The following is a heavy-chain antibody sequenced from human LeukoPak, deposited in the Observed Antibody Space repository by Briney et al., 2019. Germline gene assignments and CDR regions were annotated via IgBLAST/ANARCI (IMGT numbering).Heavy chain of an antibody. CDR3: ARVVATSTFDY. J-gene: IGHJ4*02. Sequence: GGSLRLSCAASGFTFSSYAMHWVRQAPGKGLEWVAVISYDGSNKYYADSVKGRFTISRDNSKNTLYLQMNSLRAEDTAVYYCARVVATSTFDYWGQGTLVNVSS. D-gene: IGHD5-12*01. CDR2: ISYDGSNK. CDR1: GFTFSSYA. V-gene: IGHV3-30*01.